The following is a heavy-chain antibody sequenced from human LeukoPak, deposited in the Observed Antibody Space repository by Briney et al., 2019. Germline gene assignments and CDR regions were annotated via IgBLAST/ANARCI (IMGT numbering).Heavy chain of an antibody. CDR3: ARDLEYSSSRLATVTLDY. CDR2: IYYSGST. D-gene: IGHD4-17*01. Sequence: SETLSLTCTVSGGSISSSSYYWGWIRQPPGKGLEWIGSIYYSGSTYYNPSLKSRVTISVDTSKNQFSLKLSSVTAADTAVYYCARDLEYSSSRLATVTLDYWGQGTLVTVSS. J-gene: IGHJ4*02. CDR1: GGSISSSSYY. V-gene: IGHV4-39*07.